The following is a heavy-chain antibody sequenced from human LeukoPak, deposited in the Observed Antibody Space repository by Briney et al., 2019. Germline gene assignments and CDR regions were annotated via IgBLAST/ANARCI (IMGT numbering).Heavy chain of an antibody. CDR2: ISYDGSNK. V-gene: IGHV3-30*18. CDR1: GFTFSSYG. J-gene: IGHJ3*02. Sequence: GGSLRLSCAASGFTFSSYGMHWVRRAPGKGLEWVAVISYDGSNKYYADSVKGRFTISRDNSKNTLYLQMNSLRAEDTAVYYCANTPAPGGYYDSSGYDAFDIWGQGTMVTVSS. D-gene: IGHD3-22*01. CDR3: ANTPAPGGYYDSSGYDAFDI.